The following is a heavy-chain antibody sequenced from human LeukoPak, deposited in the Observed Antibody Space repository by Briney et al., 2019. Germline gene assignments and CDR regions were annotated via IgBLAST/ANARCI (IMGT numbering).Heavy chain of an antibody. D-gene: IGHD3-3*01. J-gene: IGHJ3*02. CDR1: GFTFDDYA. Sequence: SGRSLRLSCAASGFTFDDYAMHWVRQAPGKGLEWVSGISWNGGSIGYADSVKGRFTISRDNAKNSLYLQMNSLRAEDMALYYCAKVMKRFLEWLSDDAFDIWGQGTMVTVSS. CDR3: AKVMKRFLEWLSDDAFDI. CDR2: ISWNGGSI. V-gene: IGHV3-9*03.